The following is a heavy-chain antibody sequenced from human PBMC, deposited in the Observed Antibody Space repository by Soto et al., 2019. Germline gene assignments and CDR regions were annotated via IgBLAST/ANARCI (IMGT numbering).Heavy chain of an antibody. CDR2: INTGGSRA. D-gene: IGHD2-15*01. Sequence: SGGSLRLSCAASGFTFSSYDMTWVRQAPGKGLEWVSSINTGGSRAYYADSVKGRFTISRDNSKNTLFLQMNSLRAEDTAVYYCAKDEVFCSSGSCYYFGMDVWGQGTTVTVSS. CDR3: AKDEVFCSSGSCYYFGMDV. V-gene: IGHV3-23*01. CDR1: GFTFSSYD. J-gene: IGHJ6*02.